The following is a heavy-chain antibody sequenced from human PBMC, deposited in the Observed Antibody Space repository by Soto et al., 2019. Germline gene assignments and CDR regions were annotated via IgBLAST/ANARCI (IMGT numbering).Heavy chain of an antibody. V-gene: IGHV1-18*01. Sequence: ASVKVSCKASGYTFTSYGISWVRQAPGQGLEWMGWISAYNGNTNYAQKLQGRVTMTTDTSTSTAYMELRSLRSDDTAGYYCARDLFKAGDQGGGEDYWGQGTLVTVSS. CDR2: ISAYNGNT. J-gene: IGHJ4*02. CDR3: ARDLFKAGDQGGGEDY. CDR1: GYTFTSYG. D-gene: IGHD3-10*01.